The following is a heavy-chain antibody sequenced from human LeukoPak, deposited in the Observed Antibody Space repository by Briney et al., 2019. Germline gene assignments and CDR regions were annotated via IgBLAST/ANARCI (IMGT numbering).Heavy chain of an antibody. CDR2: IYYSGST. Sequence: SETLSPTCTVSGVSISSSSYYWGWIRQPPGKGLEWIGTIYYSGSTYYNPSLKSRLTMSVDTSKNQFSLKLSSVTVADTAIYYCARQTYYYDSSGHPYWYFDLWGRGTLVTVSS. V-gene: IGHV4-39*01. J-gene: IGHJ2*01. D-gene: IGHD3-22*01. CDR3: ARQTYYYDSSGHPYWYFDL. CDR1: GVSISSSSYY.